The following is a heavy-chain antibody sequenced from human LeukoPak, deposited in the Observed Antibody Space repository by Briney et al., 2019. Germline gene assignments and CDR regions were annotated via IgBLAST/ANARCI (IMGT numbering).Heavy chain of an antibody. D-gene: IGHD3-22*01. CDR2: XXPILGIA. J-gene: IGHJ5*02. CDR3: ARYYYDSSGYYYDWFDP. Sequence: RASVKVSCKASGGTFSSYTISWVRQAPGQGLEXXXXXXPILGIANYAQKFQGRVTITADESTSTAYMELSSLRSEDTAVYYCARYYYDSSGYYYDWFDPWGQGTLVTVSS. CDR1: GGTFSSYT. V-gene: IGHV1-69*02.